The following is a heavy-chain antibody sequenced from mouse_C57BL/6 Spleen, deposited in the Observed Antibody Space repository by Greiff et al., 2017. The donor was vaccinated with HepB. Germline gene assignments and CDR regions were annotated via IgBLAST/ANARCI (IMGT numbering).Heavy chain of an antibody. V-gene: IGHV1-50*01. CDR1: GYTFTSYW. Sequence: QVQLQQSGAELVKPGASVKLSCKASGYTFTSYWMQWVKQRPGQGLEWIGEIDPSDSYTNYNQKFKGKATLTVDTSSSTAYMQLSSLTSEDSAVYYCARWGLGDYWGQGTTLTVSS. CDR3: ARWGLGDY. J-gene: IGHJ2*01. CDR2: IDPSDSYT. D-gene: IGHD2-4*01.